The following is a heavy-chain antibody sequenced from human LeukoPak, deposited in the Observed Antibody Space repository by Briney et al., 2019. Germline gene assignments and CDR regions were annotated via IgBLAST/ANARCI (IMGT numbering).Heavy chain of an antibody. D-gene: IGHD1-1*01. CDR3: ARGRGYNANNWFDP. Sequence: KSSETLSLTCTVSGGSISSGGYYWSWIRQHRGKGLEWIGYIYYSGITYYNPSLKSRVTMSVDTSKNQFSLKLNSVPAADTAVYYCARGRGYNANNWFDPWGQGTLVTVSS. CDR1: GGSISSGGYY. CDR2: IYYSGIT. V-gene: IGHV4-31*03. J-gene: IGHJ5*02.